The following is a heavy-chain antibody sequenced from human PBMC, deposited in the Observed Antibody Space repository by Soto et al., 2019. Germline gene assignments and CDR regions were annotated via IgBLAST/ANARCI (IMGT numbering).Heavy chain of an antibody. CDR3: ARQQLQYYYYYYMDV. J-gene: IGHJ6*03. CDR2: IYYSGST. Sequence: SETLSLTCTVSGCSISSSSYYWGWIRQPPGKGLEWIGSIYYSGSTYHNPSLKSRVTISVDTSKNQFSLKLSSVTAADTAVYYCARQQLQYYYYYYMDVWGKGTTVTVSS. D-gene: IGHD1-1*01. V-gene: IGHV4-39*01. CDR1: GCSISSSSYY.